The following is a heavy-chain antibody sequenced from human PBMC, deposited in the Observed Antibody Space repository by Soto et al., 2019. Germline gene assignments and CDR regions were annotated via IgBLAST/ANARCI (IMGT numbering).Heavy chain of an antibody. CDR1: GGSISSSSYY. Sequence: QLQLQESGPGLVKPSETLSLTCTVSGGSISSSSYYWGWIRQPPGKGLEWIGSIYYSGSTYYNPCLQSRLTISVGASKIQFSLKLISVTAADMAVYYCARRRPNNFDYWGQGTLVSVSS. V-gene: IGHV4-39*01. CDR3: ARRRPNNFDY. J-gene: IGHJ4*02. CDR2: IYYSGST.